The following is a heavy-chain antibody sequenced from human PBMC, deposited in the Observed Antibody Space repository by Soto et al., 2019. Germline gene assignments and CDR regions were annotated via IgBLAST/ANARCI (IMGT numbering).Heavy chain of an antibody. J-gene: IGHJ4*02. Sequence: ESGGGLGKPGGSLRLSCVGSGFIVSDHYMTWIRQAPGKGLEWISYISSSGTTIYYADSVKGRFTISRDSAKNSLDLQMTSLIGDDTAVYFCARATYSGFGLDSWGQGTRVTVSS. CDR1: GFIVSDHY. V-gene: IGHV3-11*01. D-gene: IGHD5-12*01. CDR2: ISSSGTTI. CDR3: ARATYSGFGLDS.